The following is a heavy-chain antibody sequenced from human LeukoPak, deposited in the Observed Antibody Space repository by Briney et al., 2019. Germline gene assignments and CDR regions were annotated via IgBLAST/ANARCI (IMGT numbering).Heavy chain of an antibody. CDR3: ASTKVDDYVWGSYRSYYFDY. V-gene: IGHV4-61*02. CDR2: IYTSGST. D-gene: IGHD3-16*02. J-gene: IGHJ4*02. Sequence: SETLSLTCTVSGGSISSGSYYWSWIRQPAGKGLEWIGRIYTSGSTNYNPSLKSRATISVDTSKNQFSLKLSSVTAADTAVYYCASTKVDDYVWGSYRSYYFDYWGQGTLVTVSS. CDR1: GGSISSGSYY.